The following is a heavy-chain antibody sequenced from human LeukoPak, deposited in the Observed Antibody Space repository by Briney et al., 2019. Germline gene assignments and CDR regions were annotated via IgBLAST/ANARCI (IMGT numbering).Heavy chain of an antibody. Sequence: GGSLRLSCAASGFTFSSFAMSWVRQTPGKGLEWVSSICSSGRNTYYADSVKGRFTISRDNSENTLYLQVSSLRAEDTAMYYCAKRDRPCSGDCSAPYYFDYWGQGTLVTVSS. CDR1: GFTFSSFA. J-gene: IGHJ4*02. V-gene: IGHV3-23*05. D-gene: IGHD2-21*02. CDR2: ICSSGRNT. CDR3: AKRDRPCSGDCSAPYYFDY.